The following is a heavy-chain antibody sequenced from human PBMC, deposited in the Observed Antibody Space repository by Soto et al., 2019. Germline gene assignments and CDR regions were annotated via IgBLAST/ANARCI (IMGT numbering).Heavy chain of an antibody. CDR2: IRQDGSEK. CDR3: ARVRYGGNSYYFDY. J-gene: IGHJ4*02. D-gene: IGHD4-17*01. CDR1: GFTFSRYW. Sequence: PGGSLRLSCVASGFTFSRYWMSWVRQAPGRGLEWVANIRQDGSEKYYVDSVKGRFTMSKDNVRNSLHLQMNSLRAEDTAVYYCARVRYGGNSYYFDYWGQGTLVTVSS. V-gene: IGHV3-7*01.